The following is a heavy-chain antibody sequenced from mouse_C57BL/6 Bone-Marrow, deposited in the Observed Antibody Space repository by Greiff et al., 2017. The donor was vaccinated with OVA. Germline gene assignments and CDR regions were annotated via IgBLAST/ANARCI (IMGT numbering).Heavy chain of an antibody. Sequence: EVQLVESGGGLVKPGGSLKLSCAASGFTFSSYAMSWVRQTPEKRLEWVATISDGGSYTYYPDNVKGRFTISRDNAKNNLYLQMSHLKSEDTAMYYCARDIYYYGRGFDYWSQGTTLTVSS. D-gene: IGHD1-1*01. CDR1: GFTFSSYA. J-gene: IGHJ2*01. CDR3: ARDIYYYGRGFDY. V-gene: IGHV5-4*01. CDR2: ISDGGSYT.